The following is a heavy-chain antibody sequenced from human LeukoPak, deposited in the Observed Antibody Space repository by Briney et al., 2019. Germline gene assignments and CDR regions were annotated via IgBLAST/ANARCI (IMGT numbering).Heavy chain of an antibody. Sequence: VASVKVSCKASGYTFTGYYMHWVRQAPGQGLEWMGWINPNSGGTNYAQKVQGRVTMTRDTSISTAYMELSRLRSDDTAVYYCARVPVDYDFWSGSRPYYFDYWGQGTLVTVSS. J-gene: IGHJ4*02. CDR2: INPNSGGT. D-gene: IGHD3-3*01. V-gene: IGHV1-2*02. CDR1: GYTFTGYY. CDR3: ARVPVDYDFWSGSRPYYFDY.